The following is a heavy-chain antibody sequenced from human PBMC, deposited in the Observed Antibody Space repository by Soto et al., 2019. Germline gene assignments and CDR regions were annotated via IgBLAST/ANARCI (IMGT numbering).Heavy chain of an antibody. V-gene: IGHV5-51*01. D-gene: IGHD2-15*01. CDR3: ARHVGGHCSGGSCYWTFDAFDI. Sequence: GESLKISCQCSGYRFTSSWIGWVRQMPGKGLEWMAIIYPGDSDTRYSPSFQGQVTISADKSISTAYLQWSSLKASDTAMYYCARHVGGHCSGGSCYWTFDAFDIWGQGTMVTVSS. CDR2: IYPGDSDT. J-gene: IGHJ3*02. CDR1: GYRFTSSW.